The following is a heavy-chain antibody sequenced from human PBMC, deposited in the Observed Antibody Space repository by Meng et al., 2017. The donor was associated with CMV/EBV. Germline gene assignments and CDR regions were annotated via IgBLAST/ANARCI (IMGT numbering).Heavy chain of an antibody. CDR3: ARGDYDFWSGYTD. CDR1: GYPFTSYD. V-gene: IGHV1-8*03. CDR2: MNPNSGNT. Sequence: ASGYPFTSYDINWVRQATGQGLEWMGWMNPNSGNTGYAQKFQGRVTITRNTSISTAYMELSSLRSEDTAVYYCARGDYDFWSGYTDWGQGTLVTVSS. J-gene: IGHJ4*02. D-gene: IGHD3-3*01.